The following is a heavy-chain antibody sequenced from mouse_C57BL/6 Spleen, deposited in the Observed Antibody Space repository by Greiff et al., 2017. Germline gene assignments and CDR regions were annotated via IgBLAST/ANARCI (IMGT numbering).Heavy chain of an antibody. V-gene: IGHV2-2*01. CDR2: IWSGGST. CDR1: GFSLTSYG. CDR3: ARQSNWNYFDY. Sequence: QVQLQQSGPGLVQPSQSLSITCTVSGFSLTSYGVHWVRQSPGKGLEWLGVIWSGGSTDYNAAFISRLSISKDNSKSQVFVKMNSLQADDTAIYYCARQSNWNYFDYWGQGTTLTVSS. J-gene: IGHJ2*01. D-gene: IGHD2-5*01.